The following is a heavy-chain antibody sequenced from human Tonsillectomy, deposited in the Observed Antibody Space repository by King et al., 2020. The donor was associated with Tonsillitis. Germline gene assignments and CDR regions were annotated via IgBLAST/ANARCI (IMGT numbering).Heavy chain of an antibody. CDR1: GGSISSGGYY. D-gene: IGHD3-3*01. Sequence: QLQESGPGLVKPSQTLSLTCTVSGGSISSGGYYCSWIRQHPGKGLEWIGYIYYSGSTYYNPSLKSRVTISVDTSQNQFSLKLGAVTAADTAVYYCAREVYDFWSGYSKTSHRPEYWYFDLWGRGTLVTVSS. V-gene: IGHV4-31*03. J-gene: IGHJ2*01. CDR3: AREVYDFWSGYSKTSHRPEYWYFDL. CDR2: IYYSGST.